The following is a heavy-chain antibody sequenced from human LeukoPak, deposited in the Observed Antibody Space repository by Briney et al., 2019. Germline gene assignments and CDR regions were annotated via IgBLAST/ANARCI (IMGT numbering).Heavy chain of an antibody. J-gene: IGHJ5*02. CDR2: INHSGST. D-gene: IGHD3/OR15-3a*01. Sequence: SETLSLTCAVYGGSFSGYYWSWIRQPPGKGLEWIGEINHSGSTNYNPSLKSRVTISVDTSKNQFSLKLSSVTAADTAVYYCAGEDPWTNWFDPWGQGTLVTVSS. CDR1: GGSFSGYY. V-gene: IGHV4-34*01. CDR3: AGEDPWTNWFDP.